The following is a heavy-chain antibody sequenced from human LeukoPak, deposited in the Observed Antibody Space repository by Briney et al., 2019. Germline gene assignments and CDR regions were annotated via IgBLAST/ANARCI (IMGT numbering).Heavy chain of an antibody. CDR1: GYTFTGYY. J-gene: IGHJ4*02. CDR3: ARDGAVAGEAPDY. Sequence: ASVKVSCKASGYTFTGYYMHWVRQAPGQGLEWMGWINPNSGGTNYTQKFQGRVTMTRDTSISTAYMELSRLRSDDTAVYYCARDGAVAGEAPDYLGQGTLVTVSS. CDR2: INPNSGGT. D-gene: IGHD6-19*01. V-gene: IGHV1-2*02.